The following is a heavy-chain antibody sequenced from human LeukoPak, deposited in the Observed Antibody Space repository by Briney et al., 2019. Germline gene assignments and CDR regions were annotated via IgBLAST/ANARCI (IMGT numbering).Heavy chain of an antibody. Sequence: PSETLSLTCAVYGGSFSGYYWSWIRQPPGKGLEWIGEINHSGSTNYNPSLKSRVTISVDTSKNQFSLKLGSVTAADTAVYYCAEGRGIFRYECRGQTRGPKDLRGQGT. CDR2: INHSGST. J-gene: IGHJ5*02. CDR3: AEGRGIFRYECRGQTRGPKDL. V-gene: IGHV4-34*01. D-gene: IGHD3-3*01. CDR1: GGSFSGYY.